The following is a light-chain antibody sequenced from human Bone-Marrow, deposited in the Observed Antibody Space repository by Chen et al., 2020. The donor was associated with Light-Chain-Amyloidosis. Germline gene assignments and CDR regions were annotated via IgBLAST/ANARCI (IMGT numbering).Light chain of an antibody. V-gene: IGLV6-57*01. J-gene: IGLJ3*02. CDR2: EDD. CDR3: QSYQGSSQGV. Sequence: NFMLTPPHSLSESPGKTVIIPCTLSSGSIATNYVQWYQQRPGSSPTTVIYEDDQRPSGVPDRFSGSIDRSSNSASLTISGLKTEDEADYYCQSYQGSSQGVFGGGTKLTVL. CDR1: SGSIATNY.